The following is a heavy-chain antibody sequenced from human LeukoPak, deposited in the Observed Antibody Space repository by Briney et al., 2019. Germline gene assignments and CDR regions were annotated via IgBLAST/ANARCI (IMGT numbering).Heavy chain of an antibody. J-gene: IGHJ5*02. CDR2: ISSSGSTI. V-gene: IGHV3-48*03. D-gene: IGHD3-10*01. CDR1: GFTFSSYE. CDR3: ARVGTMVRGDP. Sequence: HPGGSLRLSCAASGFTFSSYEMNWVRQAPGKGLEWVSYISSSGSTIYYADSVKGRFTISRDNAKNSLHLQMNSLRAEDTAVYYCARVGTMVRGDPWGQGTLVTVSS.